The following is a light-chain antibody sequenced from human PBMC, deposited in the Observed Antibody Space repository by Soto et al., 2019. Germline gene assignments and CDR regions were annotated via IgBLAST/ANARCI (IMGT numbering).Light chain of an antibody. J-gene: IGKJ5*01. CDR1: QGISSY. V-gene: IGKV1-8*01. CDR2: AAS. Sequence: AIRMNQSPSSISASTGDMVTIACRASQGISSYLAWYKKKTGKAPKLRSEAASTLQSGVTYRVSGRGAWKDCTRTSSCLKSEEVATYYGQQYYRYPLTVGQGTRLEIK. CDR3: QQYYRYPLT.